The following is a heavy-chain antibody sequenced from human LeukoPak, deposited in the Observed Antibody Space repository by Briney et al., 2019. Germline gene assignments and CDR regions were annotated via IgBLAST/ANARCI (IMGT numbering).Heavy chain of an antibody. CDR3: ARVQGYCSTTSCYPHY. CDR2: INTNTGNP. CDR1: GCTLTNYA. J-gene: IGHJ4*02. D-gene: IGHD2-2*01. Sequence: ASVKVPCKASGCTLTNYALNWVRQAPGQGLEWMGWINTNTGNPTYAQGFTGRFVFSLDTSVNTAYLQISSLKAEDTAIYYCARVQGYCSTTSCYPHYWGQGTLVTVSS. V-gene: IGHV7-4-1*02.